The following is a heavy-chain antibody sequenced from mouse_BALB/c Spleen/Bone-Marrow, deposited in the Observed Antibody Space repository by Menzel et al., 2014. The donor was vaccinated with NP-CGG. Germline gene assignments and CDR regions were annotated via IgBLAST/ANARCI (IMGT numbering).Heavy chain of an antibody. CDR3: ARSRYDVGWFAY. J-gene: IGHJ3*01. Sequence: EVKLVESGGGLVQPGGSRKLSCAASGLTFSSFGMHWVRQAPEKGLEWVAYIISGSNTIYYADTVKGRFTISRDNPKNTLFLQMTSLRSEDTAMYYCARSRYDVGWFAYWGQGTLVTVSA. D-gene: IGHD2-14*01. CDR1: GLTFSSFG. V-gene: IGHV5-17*02. CDR2: IISGSNTI.